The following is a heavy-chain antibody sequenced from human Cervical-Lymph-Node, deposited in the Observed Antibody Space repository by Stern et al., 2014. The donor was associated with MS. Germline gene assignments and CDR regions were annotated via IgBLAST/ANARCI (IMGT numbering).Heavy chain of an antibody. CDR2: IYSSGST. V-gene: IGHV4-61*02. CDR3: ARGNYDVLTDNGGHGFDI. Sequence: VQLVESGPGLVKPSQTLSLTCTVSGGSISSGNYYWSWIRQPAGEGLEWIGRIYSSGSTQYNPPLQSRVTISADTSTQPFSLRLSSVTAADTAVYYCARGNYDVLTDNGGHGFDIWGQGTMVTVSS. D-gene: IGHD3-9*01. CDR1: GGSISSGNYY. J-gene: IGHJ3*02.